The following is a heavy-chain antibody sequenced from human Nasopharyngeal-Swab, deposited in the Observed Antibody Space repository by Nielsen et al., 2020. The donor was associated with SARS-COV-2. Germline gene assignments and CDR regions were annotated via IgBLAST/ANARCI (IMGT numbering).Heavy chain of an antibody. CDR2: ISYDGSNK. J-gene: IGHJ3*02. V-gene: IGHV3-30*04. CDR3: ARDHDDYVWGSYRYDAFDI. CDR1: GFTFSSYA. Sequence: GESLRLSCAASGFTFSSYAMHWVRQAPGKGLEWVAVISYDGSNKYYADSVKGRFTISRDNSKNTLYLQMNSLRAEDTAVYYCARDHDDYVWGSYRYDAFDIWGQGTMVTVSS. D-gene: IGHD3-16*02.